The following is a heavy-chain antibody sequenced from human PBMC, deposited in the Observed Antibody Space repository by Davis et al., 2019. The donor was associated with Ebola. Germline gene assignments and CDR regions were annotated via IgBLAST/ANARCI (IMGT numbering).Heavy chain of an antibody. CDR1: GFTFTSSA. J-gene: IGHJ4*01. D-gene: IGHD1-14*01. CDR2: IVVGSGNT. V-gene: IGHV1-58*02. Sequence: AASVKVSCKASGFTFTSSAMQWVRQARGQRREWIGWIVVGSGNTNYAQKFQGRVTITRDMSTSTSYLDLTNRRSEDTAVYYCAASAGTVGKFDYWGQGTLVTVSS. CDR3: AASAGTVGKFDY.